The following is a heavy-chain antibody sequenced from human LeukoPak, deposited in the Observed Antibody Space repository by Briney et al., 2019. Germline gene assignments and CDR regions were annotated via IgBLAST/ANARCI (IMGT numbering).Heavy chain of an antibody. CDR3: ARGIAVADVYYFDY. Sequence: ASVKVSCKASGYTFTSYGISWVRRAPGQGLEWMGWISAYNGNTNYAQKLQGRVTMTTDTSTSTAYMELRSLRSDDTAVYYCARGIAVADVYYFDYWGQGTLVTVSS. CDR2: ISAYNGNT. J-gene: IGHJ4*02. D-gene: IGHD6-19*01. CDR1: GYTFTSYG. V-gene: IGHV1-18*01.